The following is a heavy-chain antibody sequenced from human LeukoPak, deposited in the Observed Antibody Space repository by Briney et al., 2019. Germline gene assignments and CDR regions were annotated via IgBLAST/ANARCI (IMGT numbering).Heavy chain of an antibody. V-gene: IGHV1-24*01. J-gene: IGHJ4*02. CDR3: ATTPVRVRGVIIDYYFDY. Sequence: ASVKVSCKVSGYTLTELSMHWVRQAPGKGLEWMGGFDPEDGETIYAQKFQGRVTMTEDTSTDTAYMELSSLRSEDTAVYYSATTPVRVRGVIIDYYFDYWGQGTLVTVSS. D-gene: IGHD3-10*01. CDR2: FDPEDGET. CDR1: GYTLTELS.